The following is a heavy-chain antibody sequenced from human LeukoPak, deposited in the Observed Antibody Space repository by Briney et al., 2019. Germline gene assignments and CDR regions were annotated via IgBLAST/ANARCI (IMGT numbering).Heavy chain of an antibody. CDR3: ARTTEGGYSYGYFYYYYMDV. CDR2: IYYSGGT. CDR1: NDSINYYY. V-gene: IGHV4-59*01. J-gene: IGHJ6*03. Sequence: SETLSLTCTVSNDSINYYYWSWIRQPPGKGLEWIGYIYYSGGTNYKSSLKSRVTISVDTSKNQFSLKLRSVTAADTAVYYCARTTEGGYSYGYFYYYYMDVWGKGTTVTISS. D-gene: IGHD5-18*01.